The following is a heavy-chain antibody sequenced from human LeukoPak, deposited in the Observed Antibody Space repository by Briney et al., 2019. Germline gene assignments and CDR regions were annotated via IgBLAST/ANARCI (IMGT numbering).Heavy chain of an antibody. CDR2: IIPIFGTA. Sequence: ASVKVSCKASGGTFSSYAISWVRQAPGQGLEWMGGIIPIFGTANYAQKFQGRVTITADESTSTAYMELSSLRSEDTAVYYCAREWELLGYHDAFDIWGQGTMVTVSS. CDR1: GGTFSSYA. D-gene: IGHD1-26*01. CDR3: AREWELLGYHDAFDI. V-gene: IGHV1-69*13. J-gene: IGHJ3*02.